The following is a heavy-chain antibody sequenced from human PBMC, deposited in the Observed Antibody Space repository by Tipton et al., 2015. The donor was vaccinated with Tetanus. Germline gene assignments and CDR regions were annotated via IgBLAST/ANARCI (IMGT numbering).Heavy chain of an antibody. D-gene: IGHD1-14*01. CDR2: IYYSGST. Sequence: LRLSCTVSGGSISSYYWSWIRQLPGKGLEWIGYIYYSGSTNYNPSLKSRVTISVDTSKNQFSLKLSSVTAADTAVYYCARGTGDYWGQGTLVTVSS. CDR3: ARGTGDY. J-gene: IGHJ4*02. CDR1: GGSISSYY. V-gene: IGHV4-59*01.